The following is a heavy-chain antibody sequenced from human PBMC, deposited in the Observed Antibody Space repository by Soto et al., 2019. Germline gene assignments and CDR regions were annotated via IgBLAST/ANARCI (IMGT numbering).Heavy chain of an antibody. CDR1: GFTFSSYG. D-gene: IGHD2-2*01. V-gene: IGHV3-30*18. CDR3: AKDLVHRFDIVVVPAAMGSFDY. J-gene: IGHJ4*02. Sequence: QVQLVESGGGVVQPGRSLRLSCAASGFTFSSYGMHWVRQAPGKGLEWVAVISYDGSNKYYADSVKGRFTISRDNSKNTLYLQMNSLRAEDTAVYYCAKDLVHRFDIVVVPAAMGSFDYWGQGTLVTVSS. CDR2: ISYDGSNK.